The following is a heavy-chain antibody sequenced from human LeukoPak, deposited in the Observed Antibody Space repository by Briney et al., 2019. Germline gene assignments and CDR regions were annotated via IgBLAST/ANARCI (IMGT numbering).Heavy chain of an antibody. Sequence: GGSLRLSCAASGFTFSTYAMHWVRQAPGKGLEYVSGVNSNGDTIYYADSVKGRFTISRDNSKNTLYLQMGSLRAEDTAVYYCARELDYCFDYWGQGTLVTVSS. CDR2: VNSNGDTI. CDR1: GFTFSTYA. D-gene: IGHD1-1*01. V-gene: IGHV3-64*02. J-gene: IGHJ4*02. CDR3: ARELDYCFDY.